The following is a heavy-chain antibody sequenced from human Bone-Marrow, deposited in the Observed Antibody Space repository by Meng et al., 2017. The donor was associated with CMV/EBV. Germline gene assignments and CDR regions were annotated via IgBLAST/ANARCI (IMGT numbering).Heavy chain of an antibody. D-gene: IGHD3-10*01. CDR1: GFTVSSNY. J-gene: IGHJ4*02. Sequence: ESLKISCAASGFTVSSNYMSWVRQAPGKGLEWIGEINHSGSTNYNPSLKSRVTISVDTSKNQFSLKLSSVTAADTAVYYCARVEAPGPGGYFDYWGQGTLVTVSS. V-gene: IGHV4-34*01. CDR3: ARVEAPGPGGYFDY. CDR2: INHSGST.